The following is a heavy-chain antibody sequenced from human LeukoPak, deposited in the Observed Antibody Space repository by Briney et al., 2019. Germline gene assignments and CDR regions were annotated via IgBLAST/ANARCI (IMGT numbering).Heavy chain of an antibody. CDR2: IKQDGSEK. Sequence: GGSLRLSCAASGFTFSSYAMSWVRQAPGKGLEWVANIKQDGSEKYYVDSVKGRFTISRDNAKNSLYLQMNSLRAEDTAVYYCAGLAAAGVYYYYYYGMDVWGQGTTVTVSS. CDR3: AGLAAAGVYYYYYYGMDV. CDR1: GFTFSSYA. J-gene: IGHJ6*02. V-gene: IGHV3-7*01. D-gene: IGHD6-13*01.